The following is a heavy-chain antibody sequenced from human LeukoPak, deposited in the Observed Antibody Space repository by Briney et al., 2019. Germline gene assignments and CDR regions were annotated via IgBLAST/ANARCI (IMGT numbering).Heavy chain of an antibody. CDR3: ARDVDLALDY. J-gene: IGHJ4*02. V-gene: IGHV3-30*03. CDR2: LSHDEAHN. Sequence: GGSLRLSCVASGFTFSNYGMHGVRQAPGKGLEWVAVLSHDEAHNYYADSVKGRFTIYRDISKSTLYLQMNSLRDDDTALYYRARDVDLALDYWGPGTLVTVSS. CDR1: GFTFSNYG.